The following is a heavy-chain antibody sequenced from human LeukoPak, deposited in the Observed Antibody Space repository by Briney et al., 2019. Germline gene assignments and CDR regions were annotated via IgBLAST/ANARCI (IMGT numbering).Heavy chain of an antibody. D-gene: IGHD2-15*01. J-gene: IGHJ4*02. Sequence: GGSLRLSCAASGFTFSSYWMSWVRQAPGKGLEWVANIKQDGSEKYYVDSAKGRFTISRDNAKNSLYLQMNSLRAEDTAVYYCARDCSGGSCYGWYYFDYWGQGALVTVSS. CDR3: ARDCSGGSCYGWYYFDY. V-gene: IGHV3-7*03. CDR2: IKQDGSEK. CDR1: GFTFSSYW.